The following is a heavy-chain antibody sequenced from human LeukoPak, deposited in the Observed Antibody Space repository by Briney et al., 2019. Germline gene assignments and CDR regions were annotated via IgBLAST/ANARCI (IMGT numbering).Heavy chain of an antibody. CDR2: IYHSGST. CDR3: ARLGTGHDAFDI. CDR1: GYSISSGYY. J-gene: IGHJ3*02. D-gene: IGHD1-14*01. V-gene: IGHV4-38-2*02. Sequence: SETLSLTCTVSGYSISSGYYWGWIRQPPGKGLEWIGSIYHSGSTYYNPSLKSRVTISVDTSKNQFSLKLSSVTAADTAVYYCARLGTGHDAFDIWGQGTMVTVSS.